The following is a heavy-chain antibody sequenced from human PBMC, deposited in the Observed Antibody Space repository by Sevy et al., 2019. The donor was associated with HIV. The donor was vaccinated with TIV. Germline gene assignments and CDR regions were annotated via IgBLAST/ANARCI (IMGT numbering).Heavy chain of an antibody. J-gene: IGHJ6*02. CDR3: AKGLILEWSWYGMDV. CDR2: IYSDSNT. V-gene: IGHV3-53*01. Sequence: GGSLRLSCAASGFTVSSNYMSWVRQAPGKGLEWVSVIYSDSNTYYTDSVKGRFNICRDNSKDTLYLQMKSLRAEDTAVYYCAKGLILEWSWYGMDVWGQGTTVTVSS. CDR1: GFTVSSNY. D-gene: IGHD3-3*01.